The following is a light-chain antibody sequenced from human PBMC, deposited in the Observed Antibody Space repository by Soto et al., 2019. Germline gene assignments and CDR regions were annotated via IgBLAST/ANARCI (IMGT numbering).Light chain of an antibody. V-gene: IGLV1-44*01. Sequence: SVLTQPPSASGTPGQRVTISCVGSSSNIGSNTVNWYQQLPGTAPKLLIYSNNQRPSGVPDRFSGSKSGTSASLAISGLQSEDEADYYCAAWDDSLNGVVFGGGTKVTVL. CDR1: SSNIGSNT. CDR2: SNN. J-gene: IGLJ2*01. CDR3: AAWDDSLNGVV.